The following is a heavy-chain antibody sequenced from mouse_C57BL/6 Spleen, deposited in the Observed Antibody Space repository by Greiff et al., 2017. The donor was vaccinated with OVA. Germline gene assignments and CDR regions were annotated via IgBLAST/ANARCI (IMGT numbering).Heavy chain of an antibody. D-gene: IGHD1-1*01. CDR2: IYPSDSET. J-gene: IGHJ1*03. CDR3: ARRTTSGTVVATKGYFDV. V-gene: IGHV1-61*01. Sequence: VQLQQPGAELVRPGSSVKLSCKASGYTFTSYWMDWVKQRPGQGLEWIGNIYPSDSETHYNQKFKDKATLTVDKSSSTAYMQLSSLTSEDSAVYYCARRTTSGTVVATKGYFDVWGTGTTVTVSS. CDR1: GYTFTSYW.